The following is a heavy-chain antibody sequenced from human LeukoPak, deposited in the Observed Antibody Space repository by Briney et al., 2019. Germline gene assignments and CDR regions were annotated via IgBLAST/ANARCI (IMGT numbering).Heavy chain of an antibody. D-gene: IGHD3-10*01. V-gene: IGHV3-11*01. Sequence: GGSLRLSCAASGFTFSAHHISWIRQAPGKGLEWVSYITTSATYIYYADSVEGRFTISRDDAKNSLYLQMNSLRVEGTAVYYCARDRGVGGAFDIWGQGTMVTVSS. J-gene: IGHJ3*02. CDR2: ITTSATYI. CDR1: GFTFSAHH. CDR3: ARDRGVGGAFDI.